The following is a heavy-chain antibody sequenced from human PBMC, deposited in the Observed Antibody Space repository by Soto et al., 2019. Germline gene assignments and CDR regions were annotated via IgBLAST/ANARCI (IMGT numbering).Heavy chain of an antibody. D-gene: IGHD3-10*01. CDR3: ARSPYYGSRPYGY. CDR2: IYYSGST. Sequence: PSETLSLTCTVSGGSISSYYWSWIRQPPGKGLEWIGYIYYSGSTNYNPSLKSRVTISVDTSKNQFSLKLSSVTAADTAVYYCARSPYYGSRPYGYWGQGTLVTVSS. CDR1: GGSISSYY. V-gene: IGHV4-59*12. J-gene: IGHJ4*02.